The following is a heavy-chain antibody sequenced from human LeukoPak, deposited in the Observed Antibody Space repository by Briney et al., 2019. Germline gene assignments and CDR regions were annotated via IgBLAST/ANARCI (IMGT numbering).Heavy chain of an antibody. CDR3: ARGGFGGVIAYFDY. V-gene: IGHV3-23*01. Sequence: QAGGSLRLSCAASGFTFSTYVMNWVRQAPGKGLEWVSAIGGSDGTTFYADSVKGRFTISRDNAKNSLYLQMNSLRAEDTAVYYCARGGFGGVIAYFDYWGQGTLVTVSS. D-gene: IGHD3-16*02. CDR1: GFTFSTYV. CDR2: IGGSDGTT. J-gene: IGHJ4*02.